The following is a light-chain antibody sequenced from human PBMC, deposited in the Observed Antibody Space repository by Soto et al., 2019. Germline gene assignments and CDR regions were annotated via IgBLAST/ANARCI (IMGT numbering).Light chain of an antibody. CDR1: QSVSSY. CDR2: DAS. V-gene: IGKV3-11*01. J-gene: IGKJ5*01. CDR3: QQRSNWPPIT. Sequence: IGLTQSPGTLSLSPGERATLSCRASQSVSSYLAWYQQKPGQAPRLLIYDASNRATGIPARFSGSGSGTDFTLTISSLEPEDFAVYYCQQRSNWPPITFGQGTRLEI.